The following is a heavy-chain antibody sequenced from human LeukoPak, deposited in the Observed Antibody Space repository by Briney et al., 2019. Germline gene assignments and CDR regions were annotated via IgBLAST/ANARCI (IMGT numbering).Heavy chain of an antibody. CDR3: AKGSSGT. V-gene: IGHV3-30*18. CDR1: GFTFSSYG. J-gene: IGHJ4*02. CDR2: ISYDGSNK. D-gene: IGHD1-1*01. Sequence: PGRSLRLSCAASGFTFSSYGMHWVRQAPGKGLEWVAVISYDGSNKYYADSVKGRFTISRDNSKNTLYLQMNSLRAEDTAVYYCAKGSSGTWGQGTLVTASS.